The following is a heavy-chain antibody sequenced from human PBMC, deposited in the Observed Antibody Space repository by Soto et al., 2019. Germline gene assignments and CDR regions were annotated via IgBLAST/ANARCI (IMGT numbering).Heavy chain of an antibody. J-gene: IGHJ5*02. CDR3: AGQTFPIGAVSYGGSNYFDP. D-gene: IGHD3-16*01. Sequence: PSETLSLTCSASGGSITSSSHFWGWGRQPPGKGLEWMGTIYFTGNTYYTPSLKRQLTMSIDTSKNEFSLNLNSVTAADTAVYYCAGQTFPIGAVSYGGSNYFDPWGPGTLVTVSS. CDR2: IYFTGNT. V-gene: IGHV4-39*01. CDR1: GGSITSSSHF.